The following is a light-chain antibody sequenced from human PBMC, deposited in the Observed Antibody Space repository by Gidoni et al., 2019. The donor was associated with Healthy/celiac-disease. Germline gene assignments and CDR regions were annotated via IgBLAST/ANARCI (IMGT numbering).Light chain of an antibody. J-gene: IGKJ1*01. CDR2: DAS. CDR3: QQYDNLPRT. V-gene: IGKV1-33*01. CDR1: QDISNY. Sequence: DIQMTQSPSSLSASVGDRVTITCQASQDISNYLNWDQQKPGKAPKLLIYDASKLETGVPARFSGSGSGTDFTFTISSLQPEDIATYYCQQYDNLPRTFGQGTKVEIK.